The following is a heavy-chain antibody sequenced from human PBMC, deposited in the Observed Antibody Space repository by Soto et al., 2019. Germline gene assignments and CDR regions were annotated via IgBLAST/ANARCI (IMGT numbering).Heavy chain of an antibody. J-gene: IGHJ5*02. CDR2: ISSSSSTI. Sequence: PGGSLRLSCAASGFTFSSYSMNWVRQAPGKGLQWISYISSSSSTIYYADSVKGRFTISRDNAKNSLYLQMNSLRAEDTAVYYCAREYDILNWFDPWGQGTLVTVSS. D-gene: IGHD3-9*01. V-gene: IGHV3-48*01. CDR1: GFTFSSYS. CDR3: AREYDILNWFDP.